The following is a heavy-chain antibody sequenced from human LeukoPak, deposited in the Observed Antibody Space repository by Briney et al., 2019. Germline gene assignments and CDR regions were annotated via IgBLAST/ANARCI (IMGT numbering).Heavy chain of an antibody. V-gene: IGHV4-59*01. Sequence: PSETLSLTCTVSGGSISSYYWSWIRQPPGKGLEWIGYIYYSGSTNYNPSLKSRVTISVDTSKNQFSLKLSSVTAADTAVYYCARSGYDYDAFDIWGQGTMVTVSS. CDR1: GGSISSYY. D-gene: IGHD5-12*01. J-gene: IGHJ3*02. CDR3: ARSGYDYDAFDI. CDR2: IYYSGST.